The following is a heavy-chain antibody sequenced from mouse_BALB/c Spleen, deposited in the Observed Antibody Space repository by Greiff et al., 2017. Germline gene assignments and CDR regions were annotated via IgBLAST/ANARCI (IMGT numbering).Heavy chain of an antibody. V-gene: IGHV1-69*01. CDR2: IDTSDSYT. D-gene: IGHD1-1*01. CDR1: GYTFTDYW. CDR3: ARGGAYGSSLGY. J-gene: IGHJ2*01. Sequence: VQLQQPGAELVMPGASVKMSCKASGYTFTDYWMHWVKQRPGQGLEWIGAIDTSDSYTSYNQKFKGKATLTVDESSSTAYMQLSSLTSEDSAVYYCARGGAYGSSLGYWGQGTTLTVSS.